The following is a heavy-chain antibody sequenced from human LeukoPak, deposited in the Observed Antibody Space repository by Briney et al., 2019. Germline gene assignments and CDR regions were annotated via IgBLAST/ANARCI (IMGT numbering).Heavy chain of an antibody. Sequence: SETLSLTCTVSGYSISSGYYWGWIRQPPGKGLEWIGNIYHSGSTYYNPSLKSRVTISLDTSKNQFSLKLSSVTAADTAIYYCARKDPGYSGYTDFDYWGQGTLVTVSS. D-gene: IGHD5-12*01. V-gene: IGHV4-38-2*02. CDR3: ARKDPGYSGYTDFDY. J-gene: IGHJ4*02. CDR2: IYHSGST. CDR1: GYSISSGYY.